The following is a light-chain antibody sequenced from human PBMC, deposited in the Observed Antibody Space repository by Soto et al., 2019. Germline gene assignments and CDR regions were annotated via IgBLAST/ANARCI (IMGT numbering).Light chain of an antibody. J-gene: IGKJ2*01. CDR3: LQHDNSPYT. V-gene: IGKV3-20*01. Sequence: EIVLTQSPGTLSLSPGEKATLSCRASQTVSSSYLAWYQQKPGQSPRLLIYGASNRATGIPDRLSGSGSGTDFTLTISRLGPEDFAVYYCLQHDNSPYTFGQGTKLEI. CDR2: GAS. CDR1: QTVSSSY.